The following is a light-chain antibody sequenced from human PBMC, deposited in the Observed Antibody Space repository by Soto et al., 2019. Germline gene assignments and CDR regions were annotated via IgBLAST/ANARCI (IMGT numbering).Light chain of an antibody. Sequence: QSVLTQPPSVSGSPGQSVAISCTGTSSDVGSYNRVSWYQQPPGAAPKLMIYEVSNRPSGVPDRFSGSKSGNTASLTISGLQAEDVADYYCNSYSGSCTYVFGTVSKVTVL. J-gene: IGLJ1*01. CDR1: SSDVGSYNR. V-gene: IGLV2-18*02. CDR3: NSYSGSCTYV. CDR2: EVS.